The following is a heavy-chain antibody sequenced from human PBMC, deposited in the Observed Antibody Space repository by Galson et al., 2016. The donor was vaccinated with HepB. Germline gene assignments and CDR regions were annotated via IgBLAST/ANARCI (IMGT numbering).Heavy chain of an antibody. Sequence: SLRLSCAASGFTVSSNCMSWVRRAPGKGLEWVSLICDGGSAYYTDSVKARFTISRDNSKNTLYLQMNNLRPEDTAVYFCARDPPGVPDFALDVWGQGTTVTVSS. D-gene: IGHD3-10*01. CDR1: GFTVSSNC. CDR3: ARDPPGVPDFALDV. J-gene: IGHJ6*02. V-gene: IGHV3-66*01. CDR2: ICDGGSA.